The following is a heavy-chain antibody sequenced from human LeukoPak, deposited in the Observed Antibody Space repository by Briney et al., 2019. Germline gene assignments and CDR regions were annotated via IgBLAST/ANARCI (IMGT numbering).Heavy chain of an antibody. Sequence: SETLSLTCTVSGGSINSDYWIWIRQPAGKGLEWIGRIHTGGGINSNPSLKSRVTMSVDTSKNQFSLKLTSVTAADTAVYCCARGMITAGGLHYWGQGTLVTVSS. CDR1: GGSINSDY. D-gene: IGHD6-13*01. CDR2: IHTGGGI. J-gene: IGHJ4*02. V-gene: IGHV4-4*07. CDR3: ARGMITAGGLHY.